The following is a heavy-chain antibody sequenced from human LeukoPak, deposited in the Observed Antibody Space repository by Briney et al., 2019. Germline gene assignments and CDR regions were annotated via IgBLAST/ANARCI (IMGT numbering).Heavy chain of an antibody. Sequence: PSETLSLTCTVSGGSISSGGYYWSWIRQHPGKGLEWIGYIYYSGSTYYNPSLKSRVTISVDTSKNQFSLKLSSVTAADTAMYYCARVVTSLASWFDPWGPGTLVTVSS. CDR3: ARVVTSLASWFDP. CDR2: IYYSGST. J-gene: IGHJ5*02. CDR1: GGSISSGGYY. D-gene: IGHD2-21*02. V-gene: IGHV4-31*03.